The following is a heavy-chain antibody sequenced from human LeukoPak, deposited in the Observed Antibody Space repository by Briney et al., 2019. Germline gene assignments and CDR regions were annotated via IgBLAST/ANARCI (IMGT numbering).Heavy chain of an antibody. D-gene: IGHD3-3*01. CDR3: ARADFWSGYNIYYYYYGMDV. CDR2: ISSSSSYI. V-gene: IGHV3-21*01. Sequence: GGSLRLSCAASGFTFSSYSMNWARQAPGKGLEWVSSISSSSSYIYYADSVKGRFTISRDNAKNSLYLQMNSLRAEDTAVYYCARADFWSGYNIYYYYYGMDVWGQGTTVTVSS. CDR1: GFTFSSYS. J-gene: IGHJ6*02.